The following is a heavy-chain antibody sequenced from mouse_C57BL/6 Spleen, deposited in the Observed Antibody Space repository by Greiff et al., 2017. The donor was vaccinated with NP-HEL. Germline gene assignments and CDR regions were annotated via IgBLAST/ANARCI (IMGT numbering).Heavy chain of an antibody. CDR2: IRNKANGYTT. V-gene: IGHV7-3*01. Sequence: EVQVVESGGGLVQPGGSLSLSCAASGFTFTDYYMSWVRQPPGKALEWLGFIRNKANGYTTEYSASVKGRFTISRDNSQSILYLQMNALRAEDSATYYCARSYGNYEMDYWGQGTSVTVSS. CDR1: GFTFTDYY. J-gene: IGHJ4*01. D-gene: IGHD2-1*01. CDR3: ARSYGNYEMDY.